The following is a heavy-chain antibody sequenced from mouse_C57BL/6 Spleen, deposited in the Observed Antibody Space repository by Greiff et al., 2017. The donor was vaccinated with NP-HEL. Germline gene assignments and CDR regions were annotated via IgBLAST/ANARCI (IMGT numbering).Heavy chain of an antibody. CDR2: IDPETGGT. V-gene: IGHV1-15*01. J-gene: IGHJ3*01. CDR1: GYTFTDYE. CDR3: TDYYGSSYAWFAY. D-gene: IGHD1-1*01. Sequence: QVQLQQSGAELVRPGASVTLSCKASGYTFTDYEMHWVKQTPVHGLEWIGAIDPETGGTAYNQKFKGKAILTADKSSSTAYMGLRSLTSEDSAVYYCTDYYGSSYAWFAYWGQGTLVTVSA.